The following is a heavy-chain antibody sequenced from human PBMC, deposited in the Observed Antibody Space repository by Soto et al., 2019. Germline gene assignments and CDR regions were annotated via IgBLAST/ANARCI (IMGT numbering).Heavy chain of an antibody. CDR3: ARGRYSGYDIDY. CDR1: GGSISSGGYY. Sequence: SETLSLTCTVSGGSISSGGYYWSWIRQHPGKGLEWIGYIYYSGSTYYNPSLKSRVTISVDTSKNQFSLKLSSVTAADTAVYYCARGRYSGYDIDYWGQGTLVTVPS. D-gene: IGHD5-12*01. V-gene: IGHV4-31*03. J-gene: IGHJ4*02. CDR2: IYYSGST.